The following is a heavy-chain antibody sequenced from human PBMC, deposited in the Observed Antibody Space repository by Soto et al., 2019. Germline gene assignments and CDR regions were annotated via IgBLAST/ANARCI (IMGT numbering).Heavy chain of an antibody. D-gene: IGHD6-13*01. Sequence: ASVKVSCKASGGTFSSYAISWVRQAPGQGLEWMGGIIPIFGTANYAQKFQGRVTITADESTSTAYMELSSLRSDDTAVYYCASPRGSSWYRGWFEHWGLGTMVTVSS. CDR1: GGTFSSYA. CDR2: IIPIFGTA. CDR3: ASPRGSSWYRGWFEH. J-gene: IGHJ5*02. V-gene: IGHV1-69*13.